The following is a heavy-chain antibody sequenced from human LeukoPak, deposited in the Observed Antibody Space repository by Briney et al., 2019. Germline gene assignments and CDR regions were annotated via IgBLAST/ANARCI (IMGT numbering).Heavy chain of an antibody. D-gene: IGHD2-2*01. V-gene: IGHV4-34*01. J-gene: IGHJ5*02. Sequence: SETLSLTCAVYGGSFSGYYWSWIRQPPGKGLEWIGEINYSGSTNYNPSLKSRVTISVDTSKNQFSLKLSSVTAADTAVYYCARVRCSSTSCYLRGKKWFDPWGQGTLVTVSS. CDR1: GGSFSGYY. CDR2: INYSGST. CDR3: ARVRCSSTSCYLRGKKWFDP.